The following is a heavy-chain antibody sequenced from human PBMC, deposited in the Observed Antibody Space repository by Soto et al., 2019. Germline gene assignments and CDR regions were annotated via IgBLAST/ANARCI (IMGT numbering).Heavy chain of an antibody. V-gene: IGHV3-53*01. D-gene: IGHD3-22*01. CDR1: GLTVSSNY. J-gene: IGHJ4*02. CDR3: ARALHYFDSSGYLFDY. Sequence: AGGSLRLSCVASGLTVSSNYMSWVRQAPGKGLEWVSLLSSGGTTLYADSVQGRFIISRDTSRNTLFLQMNSLRADDSAVYYCARALHYFDSSGYLFDYWGQGILVTVSS. CDR2: LSSGGTT.